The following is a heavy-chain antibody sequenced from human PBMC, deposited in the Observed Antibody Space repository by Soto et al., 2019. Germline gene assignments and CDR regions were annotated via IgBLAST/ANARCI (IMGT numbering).Heavy chain of an antibody. J-gene: IGHJ3*02. CDR3: AGSSLRYCSECPRGAFDI. CDR1: GGSISSYY. V-gene: IGHV4-4*07. CDR2: IYTSGST. Sequence: SETLSLTCTVSGGSISSYYWSWIRQPAGKGLEWIGRIYTSGSTNYNPSLKSRVTMSVDTSKNQFSLKLSSVTAADTAVYYCAGSSLRYCSECPRGAFDIWGQGTMVTV. D-gene: IGHD2-15*01.